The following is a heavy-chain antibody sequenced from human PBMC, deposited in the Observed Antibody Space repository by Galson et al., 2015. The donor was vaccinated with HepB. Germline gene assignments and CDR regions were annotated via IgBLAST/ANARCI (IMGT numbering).Heavy chain of an antibody. CDR2: INPNRGGT. Sequence: SVKVSCKASGNTFTDHYIHWVRQAPVQGLEWMGWINPNRGGTKYAQKFQGRVTMTRDTSVRTAYMELRRLRSDNTAVYYCAREIAGIVTTAWGGRLDHWGREPWSPSPQ. D-gene: IGHD5-12*01. CDR1: GNTFTDHY. J-gene: IGHJ4*02. CDR3: AREIAGIVTTAWGGRLDH. V-gene: IGHV1-2*02.